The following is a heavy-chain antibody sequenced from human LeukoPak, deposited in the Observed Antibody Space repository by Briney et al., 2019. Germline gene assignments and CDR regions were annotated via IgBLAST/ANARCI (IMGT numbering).Heavy chain of an antibody. CDR2: ISPNSGGT. CDR1: GYTFTAYY. V-gene: IGHV1-2*02. J-gene: IGHJ4*02. D-gene: IGHD4-23*01. Sequence: GASVKVSCKASGYTFTAYYMHWVRQAPGQGLEWMGWISPNSGGTNYAQNFQGRVTMTRYRSISTAYMELSGLRSDDTAVYYCARNYGGNSKFFDNWGQGPLVTVSS. CDR3: ARNYGGNSKFFDN.